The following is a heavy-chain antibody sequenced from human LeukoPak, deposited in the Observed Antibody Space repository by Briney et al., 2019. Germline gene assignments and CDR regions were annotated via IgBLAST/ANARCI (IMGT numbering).Heavy chain of an antibody. CDR2: ISWNSGSI. J-gene: IGHJ3*02. Sequence: PGRSLRLSCAASGFTFDDYAMHWVRQAPGKGLEWVSGISWNSGSIGYADSVKGRFTISRDNAKSSLYLQMNSLRTEDTALYYCAKDTSSSWYSGAFDIWGQGTMVTVSS. CDR1: GFTFDDYA. CDR3: AKDTSSSWYSGAFDI. D-gene: IGHD6-13*01. V-gene: IGHV3-9*01.